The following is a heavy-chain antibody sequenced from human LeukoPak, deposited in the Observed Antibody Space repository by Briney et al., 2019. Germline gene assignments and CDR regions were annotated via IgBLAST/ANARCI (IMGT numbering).Heavy chain of an antibody. J-gene: IGHJ4*02. D-gene: IGHD6-6*01. Sequence: GGSLRLSCAASGFTFSSDSMNWVRQAPGKGLEWVSYISSSSTIYYADSVKGRFTISRDNAKNSLYLQMNSLRAEDTAVYYCARDFRVVRLVDYWGQGTLVTVSS. CDR2: ISSSSTI. CDR1: GFTFSSDS. V-gene: IGHV3-48*04. CDR3: ARDFRVVRLVDY.